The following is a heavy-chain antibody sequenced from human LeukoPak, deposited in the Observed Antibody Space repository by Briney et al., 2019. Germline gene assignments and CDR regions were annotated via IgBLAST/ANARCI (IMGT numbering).Heavy chain of an antibody. D-gene: IGHD3-9*01. J-gene: IGHJ4*02. CDR2: ILHSGST. Sequence: SETLSLTCTVSGYSIRSGYYWGWIRQPPGTGLEWIGSILHSGSTFYNPSLKSRVTISVDTSKNQFSLKLSSVTAADTAVYYCARGERLRYFDWSPPFDYWGQGTLVTVSS. CDR3: ARGERLRYFDWSPPFDY. V-gene: IGHV4-38-2*02. CDR1: GYSIRSGYY.